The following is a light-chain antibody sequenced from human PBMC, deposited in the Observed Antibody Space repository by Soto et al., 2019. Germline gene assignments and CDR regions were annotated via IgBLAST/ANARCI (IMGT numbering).Light chain of an antibody. CDR1: QSVSSN. CDR2: GAS. J-gene: IGKJ1*01. CDR3: QQYGSSPTT. V-gene: IGKV3-20*01. Sequence: EIVMTQSPATLSVSPGERATLSCRASQSVSSNLAWYQQKPGQAPRLLIYGASSRATGIPDRFSGSGSGTDFTLTISRLEPEDFAVYFCQQYGSSPTTFGQGTKWIS.